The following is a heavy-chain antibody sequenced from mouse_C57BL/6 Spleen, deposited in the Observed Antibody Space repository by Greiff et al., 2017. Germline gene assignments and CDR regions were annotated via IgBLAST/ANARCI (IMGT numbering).Heavy chain of an antibody. V-gene: IGHV1-52*01. CDR1: GYTFTSYW. Sequence: QVQLQQPGAELVRPGSSVKLSCKASGYTFTSYWMHWVKQRPIQGLEWIGNIDPSDSETHYNQKFKDKATMTVDKSSSTAYMQLSSLTSEDSAVYYCASGIYDDYRPYYFGCWGQGTTLTVS. CDR2: IDPSDSET. D-gene: IGHD2-4*01. J-gene: IGHJ2*01. CDR3: ASGIYDDYRPYYFGC.